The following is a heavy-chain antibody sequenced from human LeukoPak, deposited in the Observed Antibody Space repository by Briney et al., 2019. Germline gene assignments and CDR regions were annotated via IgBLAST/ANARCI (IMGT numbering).Heavy chain of an antibody. D-gene: IGHD6-13*01. CDR1: GGSFSDYY. CDR3: ARDRVGQQLVGRKYYYYYMDV. CDR2: VNHSGST. J-gene: IGHJ6*03. Sequence: SETLSLTCAVYGGSFSDYYWSWIRQPPGKGLEWIGEVNHSGSTNYNPSLKSRVTISVDTSKNQFSLKLRSVTAADTAVYYCARDRVGQQLVGRKYYYYYMDVWGKGNTVTISS. V-gene: IGHV4-34*01.